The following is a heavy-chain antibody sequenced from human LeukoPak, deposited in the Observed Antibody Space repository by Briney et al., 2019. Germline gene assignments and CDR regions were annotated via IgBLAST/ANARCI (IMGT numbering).Heavy chain of an antibody. CDR2: IYHSGST. CDR3: ARDSRPWFGFDY. Sequence: PSETLSLTCAVSGGSISSSNWWSWVRQPPGKGLEWIGEIYHSGSTNYNPSLKSRVTISVDTSKNQFSLKLSSVTAADTAVYYCARDSRPWFGFDYWGQGTLVTVSS. CDR1: GGSISSSNW. V-gene: IGHV4-4*02. J-gene: IGHJ4*02. D-gene: IGHD3-16*01.